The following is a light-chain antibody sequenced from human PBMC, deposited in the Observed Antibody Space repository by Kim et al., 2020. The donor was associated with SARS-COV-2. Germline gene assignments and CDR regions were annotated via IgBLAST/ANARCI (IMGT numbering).Light chain of an antibody. J-gene: IGKJ2*01. CDR2: CVS. CDR3: LQGTHWPKT. CDR1: LSLGNRGWNTF. Sequence: QPASLSCRASLSLGNRGWNTFFNLDYQRPGQSPRRLIHCVSKPDFWVPERFIGSGSGTDFTLKISGVEAEDVGVYYCLQGTHWPKTFGQGTKLEI. V-gene: IGKV2-30*01.